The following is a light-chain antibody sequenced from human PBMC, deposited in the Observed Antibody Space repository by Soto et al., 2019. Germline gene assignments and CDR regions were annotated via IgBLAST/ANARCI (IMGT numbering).Light chain of an antibody. CDR3: SSYVGSNSLV. Sequence: QSVLTQPPSASGSPGQSVTISCTGTSSDVGDYNYVSWYQQHPGKVPKLMIYEVTKRPSGVPARFSGSKSGDTASLTVSGLQAGDEADYYCSSYVGSNSLVFGGGTKLTVL. V-gene: IGLV2-8*01. CDR1: SSDVGDYNY. CDR2: EVT. J-gene: IGLJ3*02.